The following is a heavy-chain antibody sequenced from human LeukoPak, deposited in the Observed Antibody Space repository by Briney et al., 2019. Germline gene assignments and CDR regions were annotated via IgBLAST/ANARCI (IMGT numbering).Heavy chain of an antibody. CDR2: ISYDGSNK. CDR3: ARDGYSGYGTLRGFDY. Sequence: PGRSLRLSCAASGFTFSGYAMHWVRQAPGKGLEWVAVISYDGSNKYYADSVKGRFTISRDNSKNTLYLQMNSLRAEDTAVYYCARDGYSGYGTLRGFDYWGQGTLVTVSS. J-gene: IGHJ4*02. D-gene: IGHD5-12*01. CDR1: GFTFSGYA. V-gene: IGHV3-30-3*01.